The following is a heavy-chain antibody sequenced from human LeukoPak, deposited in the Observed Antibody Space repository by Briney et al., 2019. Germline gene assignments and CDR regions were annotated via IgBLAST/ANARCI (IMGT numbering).Heavy chain of an antibody. CDR1: GGSFSGYY. Sequence: PSETLSLTCAVYGGSFSGYYWSWIRQPPGKGLEWIGEIYHSGSTNYNPSLKSRVTISVDKSKNQFSLKLSSVTAADTAVYYCASINPPGDYWGQGTLVTVSS. V-gene: IGHV4-34*01. CDR3: ASINPPGDY. D-gene: IGHD3-10*01. J-gene: IGHJ4*02. CDR2: IYHSGST.